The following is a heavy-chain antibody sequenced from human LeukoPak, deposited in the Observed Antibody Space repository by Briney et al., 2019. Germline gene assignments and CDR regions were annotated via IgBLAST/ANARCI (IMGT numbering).Heavy chain of an antibody. CDR1: GFTVSSNY. D-gene: IGHD2-2*01. V-gene: IGHV3-66*02. CDR2: IYSGGST. CDR3: ARDREGSTGFDY. J-gene: IGHJ4*02. Sequence: GGSLRLSCAASGFTVSSNYMSWVRQAPGKGLEWVSVIYSGGSTYYADSVKGRFTISRDNSKNTLYLQMNSLRAEDTAAYYCARDREGSTGFDYWGQGTLVTVSS.